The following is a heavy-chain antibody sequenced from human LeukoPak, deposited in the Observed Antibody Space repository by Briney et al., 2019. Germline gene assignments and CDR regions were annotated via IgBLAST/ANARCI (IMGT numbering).Heavy chain of an antibody. V-gene: IGHV1-24*01. J-gene: IGHJ6*03. CDR1: GYTLTELS. CDR3: ATEAPLLPRYYYMDV. CDR2: FDPEDGET. Sequence: ASVKVSCKVSGYTLTELSMHWVRQAPGKGLEWMGGFDPEDGETIYAQKFQGRVTMTEDTSTDTAYMELSRLRSEDTAVYYCATEAPLLPRYYYMDVWGKGTTVTVSS.